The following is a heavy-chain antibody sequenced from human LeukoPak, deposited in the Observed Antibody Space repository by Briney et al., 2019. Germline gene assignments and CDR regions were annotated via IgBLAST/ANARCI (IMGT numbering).Heavy chain of an antibody. Sequence: ETLSLTCTVSGGSISSGDYYWSWIRQPPGKGLEWVANIKQDGSEKYYVDSVKGRFTISRDNAKNSLYLQMNSLRAEDTAVYYCAGEGDGYLPYYFDYWGQGTLVTVSS. CDR2: IKQDGSEK. CDR1: GGSISSGDYY. CDR3: AGEGDGYLPYYFDY. V-gene: IGHV3-7*01. D-gene: IGHD5-24*01. J-gene: IGHJ4*02.